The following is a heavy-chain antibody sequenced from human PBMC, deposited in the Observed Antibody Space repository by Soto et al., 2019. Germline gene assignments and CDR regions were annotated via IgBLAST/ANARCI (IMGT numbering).Heavy chain of an antibody. J-gene: IGHJ4*02. CDR1: GFTFSSYA. D-gene: IGHD6-13*01. CDR2: ISGSGGST. V-gene: IGHV3-23*01. Sequence: EVQLLESGGGLVQPGGSLRLSCAASGFTFSSYAMSWVHQAPGKGLEWVSAISGSGGSTYYADSVKGRFTISRDNSKNTLYLQMNSLRAEDTAVYYCAKDYNIAAAGTHPIADFDYWGQGTLVTVSS. CDR3: AKDYNIAAAGTHPIADFDY.